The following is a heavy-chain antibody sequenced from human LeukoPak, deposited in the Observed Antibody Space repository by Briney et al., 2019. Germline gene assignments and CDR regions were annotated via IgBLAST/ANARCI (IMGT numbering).Heavy chain of an antibody. CDR3: ARTYCSGGSCHFDY. D-gene: IGHD2-15*01. CDR1: GGSISSYY. CDR2: IYYSGNT. V-gene: IGHV4-59*08. J-gene: IGHJ4*02. Sequence: PSETLSLTCTGSGGSISSYYWSWIRQPPGKGLEGIVYIYYSGNTYSNPFLKSRVTISVDTSKNQFSLKLSSVTAADTAVYYCARTYCSGGSCHFDYWGQGTLVTVSS.